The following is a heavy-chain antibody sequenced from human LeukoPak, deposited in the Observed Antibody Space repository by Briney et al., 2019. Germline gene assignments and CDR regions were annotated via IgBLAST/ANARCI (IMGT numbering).Heavy chain of an antibody. D-gene: IGHD2-2*01. J-gene: IGHJ5*02. CDR2: IYSGGST. V-gene: IGHV3-66*01. Sequence: GGSLRLSCAASGFTVSSNFMSWVRQAPGKGLEWVSVIYSGGSTYYADSVKGRFTISRDNSKNTLYLQMNSLRVEDTAVYYCAKDMDCSSTGCYVFATWGQGTLVTVSS. CDR1: GFTVSSNF. CDR3: AKDMDCSSTGCYVFAT.